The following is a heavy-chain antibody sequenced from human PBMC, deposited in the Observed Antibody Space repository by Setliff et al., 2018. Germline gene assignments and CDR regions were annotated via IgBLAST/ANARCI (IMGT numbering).Heavy chain of an antibody. J-gene: IGHJ6*03. D-gene: IGHD2-15*01. CDR3: ARGGGSVLPNYYYFNYMDV. CDR2: VYHSGGT. CDR1: GGSISSGSDY. Sequence: SETLSLTCTVSGGSISSGSDYWAWIRQPPGKGLEWLGTVYHSGGTYYNPSLKSRVAMSVDTSKNLFSLQLTSVTAADTAIYYCARGGGSVLPNYYYFNYMDVWG. V-gene: IGHV4-39*01.